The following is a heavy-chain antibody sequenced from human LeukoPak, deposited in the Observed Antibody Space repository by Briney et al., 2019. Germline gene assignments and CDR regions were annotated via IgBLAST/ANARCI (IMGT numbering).Heavy chain of an antibody. CDR1: GGSISSGGYY. D-gene: IGHD6-13*01. J-gene: IGHJ4*02. Sequence: PSETLSLTCTVSGGSISSGGYYWSWIRQHPGKGLEWIGYIYYSGSTHYNPSLKSRVTISVDTSKNQFSLKLSSVTAADTAVYYCARARYSSSWACDYWGQGTLVTVSS. V-gene: IGHV4-31*03. CDR3: ARARYSSSWACDY. CDR2: IYYSGST.